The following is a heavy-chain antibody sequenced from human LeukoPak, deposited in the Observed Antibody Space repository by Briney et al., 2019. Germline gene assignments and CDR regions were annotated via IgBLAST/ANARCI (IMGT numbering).Heavy chain of an antibody. V-gene: IGHV4-31*03. CDR2: IYYSGST. CDR1: GGSISSGGYY. D-gene: IGHD3-10*01. CDR3: ARRDSGSYYNENWFDP. Sequence: PSETLSLTCTVSGGSISSGGYYWSWTRQHPGKGLEWIGYIYYSGSTYYNPSLKSRVTISVDTSKNQFSLKLSSVTAADTAVYYCARRDSGSYYNENWFDPWGQGTLVTVSS. J-gene: IGHJ5*02.